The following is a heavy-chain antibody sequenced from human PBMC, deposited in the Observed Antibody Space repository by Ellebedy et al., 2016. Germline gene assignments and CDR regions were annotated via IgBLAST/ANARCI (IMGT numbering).Heavy chain of an antibody. CDR1: GYTFMNHD. CDR3: ARGNHYYDSTGYHD. D-gene: IGHD3-22*01. Sequence: ASVKVSXXASGYTFMNHDIIWVRQAPGQGLEWMGWINSYNGDTNYAQKLQGRVTVTTDTSTNTAYMELRSLRSDDTAVYYCARGNHYYDSTGYHDWGQGTLVTVSS. J-gene: IGHJ4*02. V-gene: IGHV1-18*01. CDR2: INSYNGDT.